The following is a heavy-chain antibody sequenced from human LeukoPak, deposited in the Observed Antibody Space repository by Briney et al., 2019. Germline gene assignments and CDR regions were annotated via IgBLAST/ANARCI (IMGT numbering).Heavy chain of an antibody. CDR1: GGSISSYY. CDR3: ARVYCSSTSCYWPNNWFDP. Sequence: SETLSLTCTVSGGSISSYYWSWIRQPPGKGLEWIGYIYYSGSTNYNPSLKSRVTISVDTSKNQFSLKLSSVTAADMAVYYCARVYCSSTSCYWPNNWFDPWGQGTLVTVSS. V-gene: IGHV4-59*01. CDR2: IYYSGST. D-gene: IGHD2-2*01. J-gene: IGHJ5*02.